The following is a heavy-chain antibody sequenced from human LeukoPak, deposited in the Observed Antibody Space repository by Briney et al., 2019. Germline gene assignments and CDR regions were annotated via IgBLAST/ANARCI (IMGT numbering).Heavy chain of an antibody. Sequence: GGSLRLSCAASGFTFSSHDMHWVRQATGKGLEWVSAIGTAGDTYYPGSVKGRFTISRENAKNSLYLQMNSLRAGDTAVYYCARGYICGSYWSLGYWGQGTLVTVSS. CDR3: ARGYICGSYWSLGY. CDR2: IGTAGDT. V-gene: IGHV3-13*01. D-gene: IGHD1-26*01. CDR1: GFTFSSHD. J-gene: IGHJ4*02.